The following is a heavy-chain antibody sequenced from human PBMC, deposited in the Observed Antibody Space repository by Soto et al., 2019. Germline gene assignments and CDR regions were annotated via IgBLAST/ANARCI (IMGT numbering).Heavy chain of an antibody. V-gene: IGHV4-59*08. D-gene: IGHD5-12*01. CDR1: GGSISSYY. CDR3: ARADSGYDLFDY. CDR2: IYYSGST. Sequence: SETLSLTCTVSGGSISSYYWSWIRQPPGKGLEWIGYIYYSGSTNYSPSLKSRVTISVDTSKNQFSLKLSSVTAADTAVYYCARADSGYDLFDYWGQGTLVTVSS. J-gene: IGHJ4*02.